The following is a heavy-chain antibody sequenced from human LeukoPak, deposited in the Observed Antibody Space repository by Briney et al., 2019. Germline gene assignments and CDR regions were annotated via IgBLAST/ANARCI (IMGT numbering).Heavy chain of an antibody. J-gene: IGHJ4*02. CDR1: GFTFGDCA. D-gene: IGHD5-18*01. V-gene: IGHV3-49*03. CDR2: IRSKAYGGTT. Sequence: PGRSLRLSCTASGFTFGDCAMSWFRQAPGKGLEWVGFIRSKAYGGTTEYAASVKGRFTISRDDSKSIAYLQMNSLKTEDTAVYYCTRNMDIAMADYWGQGTLVTVSS. CDR3: TRNMDIAMADY.